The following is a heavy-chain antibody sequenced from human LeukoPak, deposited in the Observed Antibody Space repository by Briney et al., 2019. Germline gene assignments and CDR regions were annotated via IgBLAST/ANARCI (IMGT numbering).Heavy chain of an antibody. CDR3: AKDGSWGDYYFYFYMDV. CDR1: GSGFTFGNFG. J-gene: IGHJ6*03. D-gene: IGHD3-16*01. V-gene: IGHV3-23*01. Sequence: PGGSLRLSCEASGSGFTFGNFGMSWVRQAPGKGLEWLSGISGSGYYTYYADSVKGRFTISRDNSKNTLYTQMNSLRAEDTAVYYCAKDGSWGDYYFYFYMDVWGKGTTVTVSS. CDR2: ISGSGYYT.